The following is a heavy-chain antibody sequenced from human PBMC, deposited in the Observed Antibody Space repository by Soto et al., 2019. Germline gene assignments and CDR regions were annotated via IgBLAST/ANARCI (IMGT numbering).Heavy chain of an antibody. D-gene: IGHD3-10*01. V-gene: IGHV3-23*01. J-gene: IGHJ4*02. CDR1: GFTFSVYA. Sequence: EVRLLESGGGLVQPGGSLRLSCAASGFTFSVYAMSWVRQAPGKGLEWGSGNSGSGDSRHYADSVKGRFTVSRDNSKSMLYLQTNSLRAEDTAIYYCAKALYGGFTYWGQGTLVTVSS. CDR3: AKALYGGFTY. CDR2: NSGSGDSR.